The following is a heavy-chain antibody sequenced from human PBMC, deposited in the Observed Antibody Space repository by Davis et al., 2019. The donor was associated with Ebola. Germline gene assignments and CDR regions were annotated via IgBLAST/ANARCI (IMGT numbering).Heavy chain of an antibody. J-gene: IGHJ6*02. CDR3: ARYYYYGMDV. V-gene: IGHV3-15*01. Sequence: GESLKISCAVSGFTFSDHYMDWVRQAPGKGLEWVGLIKGNTDVGTIDLAAPVKGRFTISRDDSKSTVYLQMNSLKTEDTAVYYCARYYYYGMDVWGQGTTVTVSS. CDR2: IKGNTDVGTI. D-gene: IGHD1-14*01. CDR1: GFTFSDHY.